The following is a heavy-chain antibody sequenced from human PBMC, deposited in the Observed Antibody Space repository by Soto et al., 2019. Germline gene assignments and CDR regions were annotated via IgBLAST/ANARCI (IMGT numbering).Heavy chain of an antibody. D-gene: IGHD6-13*01. J-gene: IGHJ5*02. Sequence: QVQLQQWGAGLLKPSETLSLTCAVSGGSFSGYYWSWIRQPPGKGLEWIGEINHSGSTNYNPSLKSRVTISVDTSKNQFSLKLSSVTAADTAVYYCARVRYKIAAAGTGFDPWGQGTLVTVSS. CDR3: ARVRYKIAAAGTGFDP. CDR2: INHSGST. CDR1: GGSFSGYY. V-gene: IGHV4-34*01.